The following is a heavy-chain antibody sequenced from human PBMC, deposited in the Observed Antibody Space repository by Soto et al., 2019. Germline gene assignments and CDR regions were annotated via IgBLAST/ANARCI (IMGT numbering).Heavy chain of an antibody. CDR2: FRTGGDDGTT. CDR1: GFTFSSYS. Sequence: GWSLRLSCASSGFTFSSYSMSWVRQAPGKGLEWVSGFRTGGDDGTTYYADSVKGRFTISRDSSKNTLFLQMNSLRAEDTAIYYCAKKVNSGPGSQYFDYWGQGTLVTVSS. J-gene: IGHJ4*02. CDR3: AKKVNSGPGSQYFDY. D-gene: IGHD3-10*01. V-gene: IGHV3-23*01.